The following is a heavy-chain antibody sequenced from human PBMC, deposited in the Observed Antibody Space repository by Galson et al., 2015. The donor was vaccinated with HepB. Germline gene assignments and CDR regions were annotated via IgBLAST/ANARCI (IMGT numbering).Heavy chain of an antibody. CDR3: VRGRTIAAVTNWFDS. CDR2: ISSSDGMI. J-gene: IGHJ5*01. CDR1: GFVFSDFD. V-gene: IGHV3-48*03. D-gene: IGHD6-6*01. Sequence: SLRLSCAGSGFVFSDFDLNWVRRAPGKGLEWVSYISSSDGMIYYADSVEGHITVSRDNAKNSMYLRLRDLRVGDTGIYYCVRGRTIAAVTNWFDSWGQGTLVTVSS.